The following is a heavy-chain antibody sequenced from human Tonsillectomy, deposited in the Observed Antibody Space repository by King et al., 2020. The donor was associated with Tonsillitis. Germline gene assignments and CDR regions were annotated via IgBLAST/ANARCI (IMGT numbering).Heavy chain of an antibody. CDR3: ARNSDIVVSYGMDV. Sequence: VQLVESGGGLVKPGGSLRLSCAASGFTFSDYYMSWIRQAPGKGLEWVSYISSSSSYTNYADSVKGRFTISRDNAKNSLYLQMNSLRAEDTAVYYCARNSDIVVSYGMDVWGQGTTVTVSS. V-gene: IGHV3-11*06. CDR2: ISSSSSYT. D-gene: IGHD2-15*01. J-gene: IGHJ6*02. CDR1: GFTFSDYY.